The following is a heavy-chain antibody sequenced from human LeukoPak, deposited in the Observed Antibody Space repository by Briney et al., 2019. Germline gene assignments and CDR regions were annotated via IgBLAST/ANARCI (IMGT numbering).Heavy chain of an antibody. CDR3: AKGGARLHSYYFDY. CDR1: GFTFSSYG. D-gene: IGHD1-26*01. J-gene: IGHJ4*02. Sequence: GGSLRLSCAASGFTFSSYGMHWVRQAPGKGLEWVALIRYDGSNKYYADSVKGRFTLSRDNSKNTLYLQMNSLRAEDTAVFYCAKGGARLHSYYFDYWGQGTLVTVSS. CDR2: IRYDGSNK. V-gene: IGHV3-30*02.